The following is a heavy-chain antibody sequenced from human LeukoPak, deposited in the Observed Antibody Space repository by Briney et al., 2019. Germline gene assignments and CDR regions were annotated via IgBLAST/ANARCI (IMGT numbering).Heavy chain of an antibody. CDR1: GFTFSTYS. J-gene: IGHJ4*02. Sequence: GGSLRLSCAASGFTFSTYSMNWVHQAPGKGLEWVSSISSTRIYIYYADSVRGRFTISRDNAKNSLYLQMNSLRAEDTAVYYCARGPYPYSTGYFDYWGQGTLVTVSS. D-gene: IGHD6-13*01. V-gene: IGHV3-21*01. CDR2: ISSTRIYI. CDR3: ARGPYPYSTGYFDY.